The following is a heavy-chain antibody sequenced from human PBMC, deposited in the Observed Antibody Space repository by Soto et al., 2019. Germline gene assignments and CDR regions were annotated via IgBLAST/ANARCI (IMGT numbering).Heavy chain of an antibody. D-gene: IGHD5-12*01. CDR2: IWYDGSNK. CDR3: AREGYSGYGWGRVSWYYYGMDV. CDR1: GFTFSSYG. J-gene: IGHJ6*02. V-gene: IGHV3-33*01. Sequence: QVQLVESGGGVVQPGRSLRLSCAASGFTFSSYGMHWVRQAPGKGLEWVAVIWYDGSNKYYADSVKGRFTISRDNSKNTLYLQMNSLRAEDTAVYYCAREGYSGYGWGRVSWYYYGMDVWGQGTTVTVSS.